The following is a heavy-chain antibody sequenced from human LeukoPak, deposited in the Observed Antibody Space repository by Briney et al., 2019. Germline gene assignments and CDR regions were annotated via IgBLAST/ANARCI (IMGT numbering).Heavy chain of an antibody. D-gene: IGHD5-12*01. CDR1: GFTFSTYS. CDR2: ISSSSGSI. Sequence: GSLRLSCAASGFTFSTYSMNWVRQAPGKGLEWVSSISSSSGSIYYADSVKGRFTISRDNAKNSLYLQMNSLRAEDTAVYYCARVATAGYWGQGTLVTVSS. J-gene: IGHJ4*02. CDR3: ARVATAGY. V-gene: IGHV3-21*01.